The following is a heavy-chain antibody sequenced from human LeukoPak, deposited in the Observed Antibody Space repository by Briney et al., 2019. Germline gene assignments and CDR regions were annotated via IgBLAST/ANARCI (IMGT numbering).Heavy chain of an antibody. J-gene: IGHJ5*02. D-gene: IGHD3-10*01. Sequence: ASVKVSCKASGYTFTSYYMHWVRQAPGQGLEWMGWINPNSGGTNYAQTFQGRVTMTRDTSISTAYMELSRLRSDDTAVYYCARGMVRGVIYHWFDPWGQGTLVTVSS. CDR2: INPNSGGT. V-gene: IGHV1-2*02. CDR1: GYTFTSYY. CDR3: ARGMVRGVIYHWFDP.